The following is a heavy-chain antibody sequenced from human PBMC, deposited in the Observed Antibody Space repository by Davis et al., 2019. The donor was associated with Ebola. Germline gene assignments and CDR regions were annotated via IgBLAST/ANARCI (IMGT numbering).Heavy chain of an antibody. Sequence: MPSETLSLTCTVSGGSISSYYWSWIRQPPGKGLEWIGEINHNANTKHNSSLKSRVTMSVDPSKNRVSLKLTSVTAADTAVYYCAAGASTSTSYYLYVWGQGTLVTVSS. J-gene: IGHJ4*02. CDR3: AAGASTSTSYYLYV. D-gene: IGHD2-2*01. V-gene: IGHV4-34*01. CDR1: GGSISSYY. CDR2: INHNANT.